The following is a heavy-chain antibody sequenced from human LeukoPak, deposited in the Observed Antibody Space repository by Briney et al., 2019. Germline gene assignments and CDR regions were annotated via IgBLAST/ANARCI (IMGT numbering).Heavy chain of an antibody. CDR2: IYYSGST. V-gene: IGHV4-30-4*07. D-gene: IGHD6-13*01. J-gene: IGHJ4*02. Sequence: SETLSLTCAVSGGSISSGGYSWSWIRQPPGKGLEWIGYIYYSGSTYYNPSLKSRVTISVDTSKNQFSLKLSSVTAADTAVYFCARGAAGTGAADYWGQGTLVTVSS. CDR3: ARGAAGTGAADY. CDR1: GGSISSGGYS.